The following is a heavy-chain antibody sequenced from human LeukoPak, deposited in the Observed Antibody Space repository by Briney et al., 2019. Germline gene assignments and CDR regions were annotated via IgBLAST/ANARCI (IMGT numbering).Heavy chain of an antibody. D-gene: IGHD1-1*01. J-gene: IGHJ6*03. Sequence: SETLSLTCGVDGGSFSGYDWTWVRQPPGKGLEWIGQINYGGDTNYNPSLKRRVTISVDTSKNQFSLKVTSVTAADTAVYYCARGLGWKVTPMGLFYMDVWGEGATVTVSS. CDR1: GGSFSGYD. CDR3: ARGLGWKVTPMGLFYMDV. CDR2: INYGGDT. V-gene: IGHV4-34*01.